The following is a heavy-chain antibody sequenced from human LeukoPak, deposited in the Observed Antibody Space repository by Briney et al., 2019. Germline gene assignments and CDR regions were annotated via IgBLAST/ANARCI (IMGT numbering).Heavy chain of an antibody. Sequence: PGGSLRLFCAISGFTCDDYAMYWVRQAPGKGLEWSLGINCSGERIAYADSVKGRFTISRDNAKNSVFLQMNSLKPEDTAFYYCAKDSDLSIRGITVDYWGQGTLVTVSS. D-gene: IGHD3-16*01. CDR2: INCSGERI. CDR3: AKDSDLSIRGITVDY. CDR1: GFTCDDYA. V-gene: IGHV3-9*01. J-gene: IGHJ4*02.